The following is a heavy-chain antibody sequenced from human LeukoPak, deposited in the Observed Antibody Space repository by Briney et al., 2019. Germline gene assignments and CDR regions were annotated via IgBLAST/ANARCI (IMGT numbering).Heavy chain of an antibody. D-gene: IGHD1-7*01. J-gene: IGHJ4*02. CDR1: GFTFSSYW. Sequence: GGSLRLSCAASGFTFSSYWMNWVRHAPGKGLVWVSRIASDGSSTTYADSVKGRFTISRDHAKNSLYLQMNSLRAEDTAVYYCARGSLELLHHFDYWGQGTLVTVSS. CDR2: IASDGSST. V-gene: IGHV3-74*01. CDR3: ARGSLELLHHFDY.